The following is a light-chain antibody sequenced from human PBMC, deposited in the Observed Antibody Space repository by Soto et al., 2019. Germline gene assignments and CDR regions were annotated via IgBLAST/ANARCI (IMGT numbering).Light chain of an antibody. CDR2: GAS. Sequence: ETVLTQSPGTLSLSPGERATLFCRASQSFTTSQLAWYQQRPGQAPRVLIFGASRRATGIPDRFSGSGSGTDFTLTISRLEPEDSAVYYCQQYASSPRTFGQGTTVEIK. V-gene: IGKV3-20*01. J-gene: IGKJ1*01. CDR1: QSFTTSQ. CDR3: QQYASSPRT.